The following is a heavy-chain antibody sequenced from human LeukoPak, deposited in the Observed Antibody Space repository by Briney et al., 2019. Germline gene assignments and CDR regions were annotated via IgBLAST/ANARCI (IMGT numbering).Heavy chain of an antibody. CDR1: GYTFSGYA. CDR2: INAGNGHT. J-gene: IGHJ5*02. V-gene: IGHV1-3*01. CDR3: ARGRYCSSASCYTPTIPRFDP. D-gene: IGHD2-2*02. Sequence: GASVKVSCKASGYTFSGYAIHWVRQAPGQRFEWMGWINAGNGHTKYSQNFQGRVTITRDSSANIVYMELSSLTSEDTAVYYCARGRYCSSASCYTPTIPRFDPWGQGTLVTVSS.